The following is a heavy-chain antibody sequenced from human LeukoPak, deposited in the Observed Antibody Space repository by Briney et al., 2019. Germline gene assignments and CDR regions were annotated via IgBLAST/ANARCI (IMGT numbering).Heavy chain of an antibody. D-gene: IGHD6-6*01. Sequence: VGSMRLSCAASGFTFSAFGMTWVRQAPGKGLEWVSAITHSGDGTYYANSVKGRFTVSRDNSKNTLYLQLNSLRAEDTAVYYCAKRVPYSSSSVYFDSWGQGTLVTVSS. CDR3: AKRVPYSSSSVYFDS. CDR2: ITHSGDGT. V-gene: IGHV3-23*01. CDR1: GFTFSAFG. J-gene: IGHJ4*02.